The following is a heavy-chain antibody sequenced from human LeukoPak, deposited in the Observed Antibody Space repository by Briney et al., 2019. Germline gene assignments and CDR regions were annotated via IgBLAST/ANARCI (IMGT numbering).Heavy chain of an antibody. J-gene: IGHJ4*02. Sequence: PSETLSLTCAVYGGSFSGYYWSWIRQPPGKGLEWIGEINHSGSTNYNPSLKSRVTISVDTSKNQFSLKLSSVTAADTAVYYCARRYDFWSGYLRPYYSDYWGQGTLVTVSS. CDR3: ARRYDFWSGYLRPYYSDY. CDR2: INHSGST. CDR1: GGSFSGYY. V-gene: IGHV4-34*01. D-gene: IGHD3-3*01.